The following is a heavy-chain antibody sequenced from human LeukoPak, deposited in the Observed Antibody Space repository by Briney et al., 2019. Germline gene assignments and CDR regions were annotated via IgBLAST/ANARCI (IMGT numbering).Heavy chain of an antibody. V-gene: IGHV3-7*01. J-gene: IGHJ4*02. CDR2: IKQDGSEK. CDR1: GFTFSSYW. D-gene: IGHD4-17*01. CDR3: ARDRDYGRSHFDY. Sequence: GGSLRLSCAASGFTFSSYWMSWVRQAPGKGLEWVANIKQDGSEKYYVDSVKGRFTISRDNAKNSLYLQMNSLRAEDTAVYYCARDRDYGRSHFDYWGQGTLVTVSS.